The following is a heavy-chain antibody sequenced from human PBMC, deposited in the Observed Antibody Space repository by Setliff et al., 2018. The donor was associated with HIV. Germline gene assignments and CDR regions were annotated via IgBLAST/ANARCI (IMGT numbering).Heavy chain of an antibody. CDR1: GGSISTYY. CDR2: IYFTGSS. V-gene: IGHV4-59*01. D-gene: IGHD4-17*01. J-gene: IGHJ3*01. Sequence: ETLSLTCTVSGGSISTYYWSWIRQPPGKGLEWIGSIYFTGSSDNNPALKSRVTLSVDTSKHQFSLKLSSVTAADTAVYYCARVKMAYAAFDVLGQGTMVTVSS. CDR3: ARVKMAYAAFDV.